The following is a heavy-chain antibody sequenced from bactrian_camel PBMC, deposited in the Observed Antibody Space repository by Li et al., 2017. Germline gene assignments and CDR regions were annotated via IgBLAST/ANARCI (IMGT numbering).Heavy chain of an antibody. V-gene: IGHV3S53*01. CDR3: VADCTPSRWLGFSLDDYKH. D-gene: IGHD1*01. J-gene: IGHJ4*01. Sequence: VQLVESGGGSVQVGGSLRLHCTVSGDLFISCGMAWYRQPPGKERELVSKYDRDGSPTYVDSVKGRFTISQDNAKNTLYLQMDNLKIEDTAVYYCVADCTPSRWLGFSLDDYKHWGQGTQVTVS. CDR1: GDLFISCG. CDR2: YDRDGSP.